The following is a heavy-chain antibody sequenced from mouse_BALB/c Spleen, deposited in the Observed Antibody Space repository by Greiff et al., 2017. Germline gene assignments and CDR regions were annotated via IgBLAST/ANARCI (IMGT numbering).Heavy chain of an antibody. Sequence: VQLKESGGGLVKPGGSLKLSCAASGFTFSDYYMYWVRQTPEKRLEWVATISDGGSYTYYPDSVKGRFTISWDNAKNTLFLQMTSLRSEDTAMYYCARRYGNAMDYWGQGTSVTVSS. CDR1: GFTFSDYY. J-gene: IGHJ4*01. D-gene: IGHD2-14*01. CDR3: ARRYGNAMDY. V-gene: IGHV5-4*02. CDR2: ISDGGSYT.